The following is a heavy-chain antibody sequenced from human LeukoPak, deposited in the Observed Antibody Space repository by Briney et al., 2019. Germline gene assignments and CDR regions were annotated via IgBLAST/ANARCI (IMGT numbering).Heavy chain of an antibody. Sequence: GGSLRLSCAASGFTFSSYGMHRVRQAPGKGLEWVAVIWYDGSNKYYADSVKGRFTISRDNSKNTLYLQMNSLRAEDTAVYYCARGDSSGYSDYWGQGTLVTVSS. CDR1: GFTFSSYG. J-gene: IGHJ4*02. V-gene: IGHV3-33*01. CDR2: IWYDGSNK. CDR3: ARGDSSGYSDY. D-gene: IGHD3-22*01.